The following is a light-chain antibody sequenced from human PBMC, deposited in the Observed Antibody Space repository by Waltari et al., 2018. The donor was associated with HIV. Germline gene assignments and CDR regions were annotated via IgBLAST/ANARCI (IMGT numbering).Light chain of an antibody. Sequence: QSALTQPASVSGSPGKSITIPCAGTSSDVGRYNLLSWYQQHPGKAPKLMIYEVSKRPSGVSSRFSGSKSGSTASLTISGLQAEDEADYYCCSYAGVYVVFGGGTKLTVL. CDR3: CSYAGVYVV. CDR2: EVS. J-gene: IGLJ2*01. V-gene: IGLV2-23*02. CDR1: SSDVGRYNL.